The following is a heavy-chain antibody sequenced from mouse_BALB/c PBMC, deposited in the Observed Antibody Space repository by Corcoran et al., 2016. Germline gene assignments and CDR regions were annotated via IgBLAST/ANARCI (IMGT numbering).Heavy chain of an antibody. V-gene: IGHV1-18*01. CDR2: INPYNGGT. D-gene: IGHD1-1*01. Sequence: VQLQQSGPELVKPGASMKISCKASGYSFAGYTMNWVKQSHGKNLEWIGLINPYNGGTSYNQKFKGKATLTVDKSSSTAYMELLSLTSEDSAVYYCARDYYGSSYVFAYWGQGTLVTVSA. CDR1: GYSFAGYT. CDR3: ARDYYGSSYVFAY. J-gene: IGHJ3*01.